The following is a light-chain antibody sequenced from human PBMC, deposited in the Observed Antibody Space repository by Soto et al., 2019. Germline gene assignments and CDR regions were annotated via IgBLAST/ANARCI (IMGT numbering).Light chain of an antibody. CDR2: AAS. CDR3: LQHNSYPVT. CDR1: QGIRKD. J-gene: IGKJ1*01. Sequence: AIQMTQSPSSLSASVGDRVTITCRASQGIRKDLGWYQQKPGKAPNLLIYAASNLQTGVPARFSGSGSGTDFTLTISSLQPEDFATYYCLQHNSYPVTFGQGTKVDIK. V-gene: IGKV1-6*01.